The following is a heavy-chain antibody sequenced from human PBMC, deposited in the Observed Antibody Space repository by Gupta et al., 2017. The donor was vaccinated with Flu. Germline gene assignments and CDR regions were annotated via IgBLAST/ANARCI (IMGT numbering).Heavy chain of an antibody. J-gene: IGHJ3*02. CDR1: GYFISSGYY. CDR3: ARDGSPLYNILTGYYSTPDAFDI. Sequence: QVQLQESGPGLVKPSETLSLTCAVSGYFISSGYYWGWIRQPPGEGLEWIGSIFHSGSTYYNPSRKSRVTISVDTSKNQFSLKLTSLTAADTAVYSWARDGSPLYNILTGYYSTPDAFDIWGQGTMVTVSS. V-gene: IGHV4-38-2*02. CDR2: IFHSGST. D-gene: IGHD3-9*01.